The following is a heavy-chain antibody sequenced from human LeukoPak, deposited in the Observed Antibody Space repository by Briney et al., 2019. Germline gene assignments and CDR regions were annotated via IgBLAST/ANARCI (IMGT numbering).Heavy chain of an antibody. CDR2: VSAYNGNT. D-gene: IGHD2-15*01. J-gene: IGHJ4*02. CDR1: GYTFTSYG. CDR3: ARESQRYCSGGSCPGGLDY. V-gene: IGHV1-18*01. Sequence: ASVKVSCKASGYTFTSYGISWVRQAPGQGLEWMGWVSAYNGNTNYAQKLQGRVTMTTGTSTSTAYMELRSLRSDDTAVYYCARESQRYCSGGSCPGGLDYWGQGTLVTVSS.